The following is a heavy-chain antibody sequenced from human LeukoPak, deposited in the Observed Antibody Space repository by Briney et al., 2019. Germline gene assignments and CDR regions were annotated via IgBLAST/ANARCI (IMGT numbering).Heavy chain of an antibody. CDR1: GFTFSSYS. V-gene: IGHV3-48*01. Sequence: GGSLRLCCAASGFTFSSYSMNWVRQAPGKGLEWVLYISSSCRTIYYADSVKGRFTISRDNDNNSLYLQMNGLRAEDMAVYHCARGYSSSSGFHFDYWGQGTLVTVSS. CDR3: ARGYSSSSGFHFDY. J-gene: IGHJ4*02. CDR2: ISSSCRTI. D-gene: IGHD6-6*01.